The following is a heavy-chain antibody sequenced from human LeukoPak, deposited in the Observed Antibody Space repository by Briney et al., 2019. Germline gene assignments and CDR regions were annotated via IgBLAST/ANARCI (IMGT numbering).Heavy chain of an antibody. V-gene: IGHV3-9*01. CDR2: ISWNSNSI. Sequence: GGSLRLSCAASGFTFDDYAMHWVRQAPGKGLEWVSSISWNSNSIDYADSVKGRFTISRDNAKNSLYLQMNSLRAEDTAFYYCAREGSYYYMDVWGTGTTVTVSS. CDR1: GFTFDDYA. CDR3: AREGSYYYMDV. J-gene: IGHJ6*03.